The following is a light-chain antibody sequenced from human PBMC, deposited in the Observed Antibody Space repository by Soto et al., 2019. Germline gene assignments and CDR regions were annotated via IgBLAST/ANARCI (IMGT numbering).Light chain of an antibody. CDR3: SSYTSSSTPVL. CDR1: SSDVGGYNY. Sequence: QSALTQPASVSGSPGQSITISCTGTSSDVGGYNYVSWYQQHPGKAPKLMIYEVSNRPSGVSNRFSGSKSGNTASLTISGLQAEDEADYYCSSYTSSSTPVLFGGGTQLTAL. J-gene: IGLJ2*01. CDR2: EVS. V-gene: IGLV2-14*01.